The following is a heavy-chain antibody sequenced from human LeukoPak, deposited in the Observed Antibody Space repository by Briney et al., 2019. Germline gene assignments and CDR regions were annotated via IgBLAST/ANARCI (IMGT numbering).Heavy chain of an antibody. CDR2: ISWNSGSI. CDR3: AKDKDSSGWYPYYFDY. Sequence: PGGSLRLSCAASGFTFDDCAMHWVRQAPGKGLEWVSGISWNSGSIGYADSVKGRFTTSRDNAKNSLYLQMNSLRAEDTALYYCAKDKDSSGWYPYYFDYWGQGTLVTVSS. V-gene: IGHV3-9*01. D-gene: IGHD6-19*01. CDR1: GFTFDDCA. J-gene: IGHJ4*02.